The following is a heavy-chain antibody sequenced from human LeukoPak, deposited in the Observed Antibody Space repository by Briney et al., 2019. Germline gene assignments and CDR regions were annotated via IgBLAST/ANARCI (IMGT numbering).Heavy chain of an antibody. J-gene: IGHJ6*03. CDR2: ISGYNGNT. Sequence: ASVKVSCKASGYTFTSYGISWVRQAPGQGLEWMGWISGYNGNTNYVQKFQGRVTMTTDTSTSTAYMELRSLRSDDTAVYYCARADTAMVTPLYYYYYMDVWGKGTTVTISS. D-gene: IGHD5-18*01. V-gene: IGHV1-18*01. CDR3: ARADTAMVTPLYYYYYMDV. CDR1: GYTFTSYG.